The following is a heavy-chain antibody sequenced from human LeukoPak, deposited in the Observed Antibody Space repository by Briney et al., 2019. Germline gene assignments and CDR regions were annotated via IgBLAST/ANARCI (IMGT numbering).Heavy chain of an antibody. CDR1: GGSISSYY. CDR2: ISYSGST. D-gene: IGHD3-3*01. V-gene: IGHV4-59*12. J-gene: IGHJ5*02. Sequence: PSETLSLTCTVSGGSISSYYWSWIRQPPGKGLEWIGYISYSGSTNYNPSLKSRVTISVDTSKNQFSLKLSSVTAADTAVYYCARGPYDFWSGYASRGFNPWGQGTLVTVSS. CDR3: ARGPYDFWSGYASRGFNP.